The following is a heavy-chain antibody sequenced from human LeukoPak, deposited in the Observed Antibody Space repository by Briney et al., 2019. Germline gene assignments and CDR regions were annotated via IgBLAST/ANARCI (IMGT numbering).Heavy chain of an antibody. CDR2: IYHSGST. CDR1: GGSISSGGYS. Sequence: PSETLSLTCAVSGGSISSGGYSWSWIRQPPGKGLEWIGYIYHSGSTYYNPSLKSRVTISVDRSKNQFSLNLNSVTAADTAVYYCARWSGSYPYNFDYWGQGTLVTVSS. CDR3: ARWSGSYPYNFDY. J-gene: IGHJ4*02. D-gene: IGHD1-26*01. V-gene: IGHV4-30-2*01.